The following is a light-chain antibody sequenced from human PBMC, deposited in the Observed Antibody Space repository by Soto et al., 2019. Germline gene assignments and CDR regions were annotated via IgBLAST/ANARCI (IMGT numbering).Light chain of an antibody. J-gene: IGLJ3*02. CDR3: QSYDSSLSGWRV. Sequence: QSARAQPPSVSGAPGQRVTMSCTGSSSNNGAGYDVHWYQQVPGTAPKLLIYGNTNRPSGVPDRFSGSKSGTSASLAITGLQAEDEADYYCQSYDSSLSGWRVFGGGTKLTVL. CDR1: SSNNGAGYD. CDR2: GNT. V-gene: IGLV1-40*01.